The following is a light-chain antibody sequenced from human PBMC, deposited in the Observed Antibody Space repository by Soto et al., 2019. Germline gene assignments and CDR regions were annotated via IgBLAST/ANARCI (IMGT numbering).Light chain of an antibody. CDR1: EDIRDC. J-gene: IGKJ2*01. CDR2: DAS. V-gene: IGKV1-33*01. CDR3: QQCDMYPYT. Sequence: DIQMTQSPSSLSASVGDRVTITCQASEDIRDCLNWYQQKPGKAPNLLVYDASQVETGVPSRFSGSGYGTHFTFTISSLQPEDIATDYCQQCDMYPYTFGQGTKLE.